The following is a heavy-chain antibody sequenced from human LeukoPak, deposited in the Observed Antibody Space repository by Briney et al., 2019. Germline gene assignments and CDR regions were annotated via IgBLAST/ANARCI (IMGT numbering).Heavy chain of an antibody. CDR2: IYPGDSDT. J-gene: IGHJ3*02. V-gene: IGHV5-51*01. CDR1: GYRFTSYW. D-gene: IGHD1-26*01. CDR3: ARRRGRYSGDAFDI. Sequence: GESLKISCKGSGYRFTSYWIGWVRQMPGKRLEWMGFIYPGDSDTRYSPSFQGQVTISADKSMSTAYLQWSSLKASDTAMYYCARRRGRYSGDAFDIWGQGTMVTVSS.